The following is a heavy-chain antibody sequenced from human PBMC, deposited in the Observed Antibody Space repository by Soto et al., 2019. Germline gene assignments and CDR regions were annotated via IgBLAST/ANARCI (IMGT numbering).Heavy chain of an antibody. Sequence: PSETLSLTCTVSGGSISSYYWSWIRQPPGKGLEWIGYIYYSGSTNYNPSLKSRVTISVDTSKNQFSLKLSSVTAADTAVYYCARGYYYGSGSYYWFDPWGQGTPVTVSS. J-gene: IGHJ5*02. CDR1: GGSISSYY. D-gene: IGHD3-10*01. V-gene: IGHV4-59*01. CDR2: IYYSGST. CDR3: ARGYYYGSGSYYWFDP.